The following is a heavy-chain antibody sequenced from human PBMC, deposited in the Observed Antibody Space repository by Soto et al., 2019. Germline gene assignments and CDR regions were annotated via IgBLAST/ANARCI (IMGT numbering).Heavy chain of an antibody. CDR1: GYTFTSYD. CDR3: ARERASFYGMDV. CDR2: MNPNSGNT. J-gene: IGHJ6*02. V-gene: IGHV1-8*01. Sequence: QVQLVQSGAEVKKPGASVKVSCKASGYTFTSYDINWVRQATGQGLEWMGWMNPNSGNTGYAQKFQGRVTMTKNTSISKAYMELSRLRSEDTAVYYCARERASFYGMDVWGQGTTVTVSS.